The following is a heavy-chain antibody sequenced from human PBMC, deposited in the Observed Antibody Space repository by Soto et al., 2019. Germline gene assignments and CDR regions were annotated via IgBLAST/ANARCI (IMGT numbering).Heavy chain of an antibody. J-gene: IGHJ4*02. CDR1: GGSNNNYY. Sequence: SETLSLTCTVSGGSNNNYYWSWIRQPPGKGLEWIGYIYYIGSTNYNPSLKSRVTMSVDTSNDQFSLKLSSVTTADTAVHYCARVVDFWSGYYLDSWGQGTLVTVSS. D-gene: IGHD3-3*01. CDR2: IYYIGST. V-gene: IGHV4-59*01. CDR3: ARVVDFWSGYYLDS.